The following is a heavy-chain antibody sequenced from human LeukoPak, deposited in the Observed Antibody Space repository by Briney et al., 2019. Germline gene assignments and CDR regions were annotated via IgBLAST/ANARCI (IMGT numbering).Heavy chain of an antibody. D-gene: IGHD3-22*01. V-gene: IGHV4-59*08. Sequence: PSETLSLTCTVSGGSISSYYWSWIRQPPEKGLEWIGYIYYSGSTNYTPSLKSRVTISVDTSKNQFSLKLSSVTAADTAVYYSARLEGYYYDSSGLYYWGQGTLVTVSS. J-gene: IGHJ4*02. CDR3: ARLEGYYYDSSGLYY. CDR2: IYYSGST. CDR1: GGSISSYY.